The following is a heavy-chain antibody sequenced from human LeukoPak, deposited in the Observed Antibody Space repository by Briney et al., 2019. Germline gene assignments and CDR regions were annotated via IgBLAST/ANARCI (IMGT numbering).Heavy chain of an antibody. CDR2: IYYSGST. CDR3: GRDSVEMGTIHSDY. D-gene: IGHD5-24*01. Sequence: SETLSLTCTVSGGSISSSNYFWVWTRQAPGKGLEWIGSIYYSGSTYYHPSLKSRVTISADMSKNQFYLRLYSVTAADTAVYYCGRDSVEMGTIHSDYWGQGTLVTVSS. J-gene: IGHJ4*02. V-gene: IGHV4-39*07. CDR1: GGSISSSNYF.